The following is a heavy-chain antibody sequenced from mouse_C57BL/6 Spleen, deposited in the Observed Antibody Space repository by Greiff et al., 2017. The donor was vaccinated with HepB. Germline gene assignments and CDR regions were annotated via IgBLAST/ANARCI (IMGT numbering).Heavy chain of an antibody. CDR3: ARGYYGPFDY. V-gene: IGHV5-16*01. CDR1: GFTFSDYY. J-gene: IGHJ2*01. D-gene: IGHD1-2*01. CDR2: INYDGSST. Sequence: EVQWVESEGGLVQPGSSMKLSCTASGFTFSDYYMAWVRQVPEKGLEWVANINYDGSSTYYLDSLKSRFIISRDNAKNILYLQMSSLKSEDTATYYCARGYYGPFDYWGQGTTLTVSS.